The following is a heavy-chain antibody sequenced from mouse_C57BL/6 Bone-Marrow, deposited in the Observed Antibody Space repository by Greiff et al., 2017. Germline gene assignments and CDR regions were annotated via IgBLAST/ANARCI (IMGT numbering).Heavy chain of an antibody. CDR3: ARGQAGDKGYGNYGGVNYFDY. CDR2: INPYNGGT. J-gene: IGHJ2*01. Sequence: EVQLQQSGPVLVKPGASVKMSCKASGYTFTDYYMNWVKQSHGKSLEWIGVINPYNGGTSYNQKFKGKATLTVDKSSSTAYMELNSLTSEDSAVYYCARGQAGDKGYGNYGGVNYFDYWGQGTTLTVSS. CDR1: GYTFTDYY. D-gene: IGHD2-10*02. V-gene: IGHV1-19*01.